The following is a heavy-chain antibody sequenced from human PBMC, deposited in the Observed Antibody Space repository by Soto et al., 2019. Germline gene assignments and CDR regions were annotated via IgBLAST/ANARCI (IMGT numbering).Heavy chain of an antibody. D-gene: IGHD3-22*01. CDR3: ARAYYYDSSGYYYYGMDV. Sequence: LGEALKISCKGSGYSFTSYWIGWVRQMPGKGLEWMGIIYPGDSDTRYSPSFQGQVTISADKSISTAYLQWSSLKASDTAMYYCARAYYYDSSGYYYYGMDVWGQGTTVTVSS. CDR2: IYPGDSDT. J-gene: IGHJ6*02. V-gene: IGHV5-51*01. CDR1: GYSFTSYW.